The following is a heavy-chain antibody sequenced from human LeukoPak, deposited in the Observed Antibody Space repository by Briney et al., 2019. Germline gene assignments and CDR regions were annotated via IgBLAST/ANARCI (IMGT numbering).Heavy chain of an antibody. CDR2: IRYDGSNK. V-gene: IGHV3-30*02. CDR3: VPASLWGYCTNGVCPFDY. J-gene: IGHJ4*02. Sequence: GGSLRLSCAASGFTFSSYGMHWVRQAPGKGLEWVAFIRYDGSNKYYADSVKGRFTISRDNSKNTLYLQMNSLRAEDTAVYYCVPASLWGYCTNGVCPFDYWGQGTLVTVSS. D-gene: IGHD2-8*01. CDR1: GFTFSSYG.